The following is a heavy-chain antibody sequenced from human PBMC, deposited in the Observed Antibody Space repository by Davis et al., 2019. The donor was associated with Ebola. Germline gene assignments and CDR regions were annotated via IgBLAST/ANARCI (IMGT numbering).Heavy chain of an antibody. CDR3: AKIWWELLSPYFDY. V-gene: IGHV3-30*18. CDR2: ISYDGSNK. Sequence: GGSLRLSCAASGFTFSSYGMHWVRQAPGKGLEWVAVISYDGSNKYYADSVKGRFTISRDNSKNTLYLQMNSLRAEDTAVYYCAKIWWELLSPYFDYWGQGTLVTVSS. J-gene: IGHJ4*02. CDR1: GFTFSSYG. D-gene: IGHD1-26*01.